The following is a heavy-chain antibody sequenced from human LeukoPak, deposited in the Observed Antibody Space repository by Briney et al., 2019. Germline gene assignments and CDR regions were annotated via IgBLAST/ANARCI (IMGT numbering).Heavy chain of an antibody. D-gene: IGHD2-15*01. V-gene: IGHV4-34*01. Sequence: PSETLSLTCAVYGGSFSGYYWSWIRQPPGKGLEWIGEINHSGSTNYNPSLKSRVTISVDTSKNQFSLKLSSVTAADTAVYYCAGGYCSGGSCYGYWGQGTLVTVSS. CDR1: GGSFSGYY. CDR2: INHSGST. J-gene: IGHJ4*02. CDR3: AGGYCSGGSCYGY.